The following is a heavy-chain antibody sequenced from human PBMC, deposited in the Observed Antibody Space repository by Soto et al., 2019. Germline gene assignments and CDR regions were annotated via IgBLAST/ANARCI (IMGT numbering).Heavy chain of an antibody. D-gene: IGHD3-22*01. CDR2: IKSKTDGGTT. V-gene: IGHV3-15*01. CDR1: GFTFSNAW. J-gene: IGHJ4*02. Sequence: PGGSLRLSCAASGFTFSNAWMSWVRQAPGKGLEWVGRIKSKTDGGTTDYAAPVKGRFTISRDDSKNTLYLQMNSLKTEHTAVYYCTPQAYYYDSSGQDYWGQGTLVTVSS. CDR3: TPQAYYYDSSGQDY.